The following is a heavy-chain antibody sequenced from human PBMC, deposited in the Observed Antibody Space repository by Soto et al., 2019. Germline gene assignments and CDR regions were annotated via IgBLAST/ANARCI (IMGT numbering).Heavy chain of an antibody. CDR2: VFHSGSA. Sequence: KPSETLSLTCGVSGGSLSTPVWWSWVRLPPGKGLEWIGEVFHSGSANYNPSLQSRVTISLDKSTNQFSLRLSSVTAADTALYYCARGNCSSPNCYSFSGYYGMDVWGQGTTVTVSS. D-gene: IGHD2-2*01. CDR3: ARGNCSSPNCYSFSGYYGMDV. V-gene: IGHV4-4*02. J-gene: IGHJ6*02. CDR1: GGSLSTPVW.